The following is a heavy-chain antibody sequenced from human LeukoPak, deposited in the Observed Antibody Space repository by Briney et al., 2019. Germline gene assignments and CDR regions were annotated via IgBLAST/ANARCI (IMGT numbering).Heavy chain of an antibody. V-gene: IGHV3-74*01. J-gene: IGHJ5*02. D-gene: IGHD1-26*01. CDR1: GFTFSSYW. CDR3: VRGVGGDSRFDP. CDR2: INSDGSST. Sequence: GGSLRLSCAASGFTFSSYWMHWVRQGPGKGLVWVARINSDGSSTRYADSVKGRFTISRDNAKNTLYLQMNSLRAEDTAVYYCVRGVGGDSRFDPWGQGTLVTVSS.